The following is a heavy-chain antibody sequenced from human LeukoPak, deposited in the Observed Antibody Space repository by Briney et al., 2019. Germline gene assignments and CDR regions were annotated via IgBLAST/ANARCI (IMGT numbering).Heavy chain of an antibody. CDR1: GGSISSGGYS. D-gene: IGHD2-15*01. CDR3: ARVRCSGGSCYEVWYFDY. V-gene: IGHV4-30-2*01. Sequence: SQTLSLTCAVSGGSISSGGYSWSWIRQPPGKGLEWIGYIYHSGSTYYNPSLKSRVTISVDRSKNQFSLKLSSVTAADTAVYYCARVRCSGGSCYEVWYFDYWGQGTLVTVSS. CDR2: IYHSGST. J-gene: IGHJ4*02.